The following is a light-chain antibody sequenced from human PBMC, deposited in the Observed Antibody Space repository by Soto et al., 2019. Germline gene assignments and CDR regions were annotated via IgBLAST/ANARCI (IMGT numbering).Light chain of an antibody. Sequence: QSALTQPASVSGSPGQSITISCTGSSSDVGVYHHVSWYQQHPGNAPKLIIYEVSDRPSGVSNRFSGSKSGNTASLTISGLQAEDEAEYYCAAFTTSNYGVFGGGTKLTVL. CDR3: AAFTTSNYGV. V-gene: IGLV2-14*01. J-gene: IGLJ3*02. CDR2: EVS. CDR1: SSDVGVYHH.